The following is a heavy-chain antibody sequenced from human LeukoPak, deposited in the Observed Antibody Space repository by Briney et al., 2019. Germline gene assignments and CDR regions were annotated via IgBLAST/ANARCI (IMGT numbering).Heavy chain of an antibody. J-gene: IGHJ5*02. V-gene: IGHV3-7*01. Sequence: GGSLRLSCAASGFTFTSYWMSWVRQAPGKGLEWVANIKGDGSGKYYVDSVKGRFTISRDNAKNSLYLQMNSLRVEDTAVYYCVRDLFNGFQNLYDWLDPWGQGTLVTVSS. CDR2: IKGDGSGK. D-gene: IGHD2-8*01. CDR1: GFTFTSYW. CDR3: VRDLFNGFQNLYDWLDP.